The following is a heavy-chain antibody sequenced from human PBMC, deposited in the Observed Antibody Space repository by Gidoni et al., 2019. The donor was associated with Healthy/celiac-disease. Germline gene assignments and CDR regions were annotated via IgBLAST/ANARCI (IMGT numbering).Heavy chain of an antibody. CDR2: INAGNGNT. V-gene: IGHV1-3*01. CDR1: GYTFTSYA. Sequence: QVQLVQSGAEVKKPGASVKVSCKASGYTFTSYAMHWVRQAPGQRLEWMGWINAGNGNTKYSQKFQGRVTITRDTSASTAYMELSSLRSEDTAVYYCARDLRDTAMVPGYYYGMDVWGQGTTVTVSS. J-gene: IGHJ6*02. CDR3: ARDLRDTAMVPGYYYGMDV. D-gene: IGHD5-18*01.